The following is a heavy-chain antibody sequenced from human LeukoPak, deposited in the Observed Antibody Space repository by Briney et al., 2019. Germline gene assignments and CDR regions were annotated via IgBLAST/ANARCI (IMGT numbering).Heavy chain of an antibody. V-gene: IGHV3-53*01. Sequence: PGGSLRLSCAASGFTVSSNYMSWVRQAPGKGLEWVSVIYSGGSTYYADSVKGRFTISRDNSKNTLYLQMNSLRAEDTAVYYCVKDRGSGNHNYNYYGLDVWGQGTTVTVSS. CDR2: IYSGGST. CDR1: GFTVSSNY. D-gene: IGHD3-10*01. J-gene: IGHJ6*02. CDR3: VKDRGSGNHNYNYYGLDV.